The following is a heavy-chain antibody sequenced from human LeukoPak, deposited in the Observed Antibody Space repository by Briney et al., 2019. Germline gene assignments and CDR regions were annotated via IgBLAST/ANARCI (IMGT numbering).Heavy chain of an antibody. V-gene: IGHV3-7*01. CDR1: GFTFSSYW. Sequence: GGSLRLSCAASGFTFSSYWMSWVRQAPGKGLEWVANIKQDGSEKYYVDSVKGRFTISRDNAKNSLYLQMNSLRAEDPAVYYCARVAWVQDYSNYYYYYGMDVWGQGTTVTVSS. CDR2: IKQDGSEK. CDR3: ARVAWVQDYSNYYYYYGMDV. D-gene: IGHD4-11*01. J-gene: IGHJ6*02.